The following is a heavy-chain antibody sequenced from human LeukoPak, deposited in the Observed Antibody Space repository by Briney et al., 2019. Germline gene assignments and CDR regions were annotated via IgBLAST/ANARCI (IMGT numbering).Heavy chain of an antibody. J-gene: IGHJ5*02. V-gene: IGHV4-34*01. D-gene: IGHD4-17*01. Sequence: SETLSLTCAVYGGSFSGYYWSWIRQPPGKGLEWIGEINHSGSTNYNPSLKSRVTISVDTSKNQFSLKLSSVTAADTAVYYCARPNRLYDGDYRWFDPWGQGTLATVSS. CDR2: INHSGST. CDR3: ARPNRLYDGDYRWFDP. CDR1: GGSFSGYY.